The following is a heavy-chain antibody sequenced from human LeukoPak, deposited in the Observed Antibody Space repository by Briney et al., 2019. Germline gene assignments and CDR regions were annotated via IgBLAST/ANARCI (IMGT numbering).Heavy chain of an antibody. D-gene: IGHD2-2*01. Sequence: ASVKVSCKASGYTFTSYGISWVRQAPGQGLEWMGIINPSGGSTSYAQKFQGRVTMTRDMSTSTVYMELSSLRSEDTAVYYCAREGVGYCSSTSCYASPHYYYYMDVWGKGTTVTVSS. CDR1: GYTFTSYG. V-gene: IGHV1-46*01. J-gene: IGHJ6*03. CDR3: AREGVGYCSSTSCYASPHYYYYMDV. CDR2: INPSGGST.